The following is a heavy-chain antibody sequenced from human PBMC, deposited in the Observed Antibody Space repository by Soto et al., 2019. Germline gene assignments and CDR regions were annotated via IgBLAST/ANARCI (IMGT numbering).Heavy chain of an antibody. Sequence: QVQLVQSGAEVKKPGSSVKVSCKASGGTFSSHVFNWVRQAPGQGLEWMGGIMPIIGTANYAQKFQGRVKITADESTSTADMELSSLRSEDTAVYYCARDLEFRDGNISHLDYWGQGTLVTVSS. CDR1: GGTFSSHV. CDR2: IMPIIGTA. D-gene: IGHD3-10*01. CDR3: ARDLEFRDGNISHLDY. V-gene: IGHV1-69*01. J-gene: IGHJ4*02.